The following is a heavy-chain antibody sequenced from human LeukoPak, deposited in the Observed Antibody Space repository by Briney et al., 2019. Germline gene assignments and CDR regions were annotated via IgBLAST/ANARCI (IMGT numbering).Heavy chain of an antibody. D-gene: IGHD5-12*01. CDR3: ARDPGSGYEEHFDY. CDR2: ISSSGSTM. Sequence: PGGSLRLSCAASGFIFSDYYMSWIRQAPGKGLEWVSYISSSGSTMYYTDSVKGRFAISRDNAKDSLYLQMNSLRAEDTAVYYCARDPGSGYEEHFDYWGQGTLVTVSS. V-gene: IGHV3-11*01. CDR1: GFIFSDYY. J-gene: IGHJ4*02.